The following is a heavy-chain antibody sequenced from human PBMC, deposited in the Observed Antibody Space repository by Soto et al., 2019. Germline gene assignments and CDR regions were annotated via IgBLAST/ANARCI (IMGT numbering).Heavy chain of an antibody. CDR1: GYTFTSNY. V-gene: IGHV1-46*01. CDR2: VNPSDSST. Sequence: GASVKVSFKASGYTFTSNYIHWVRQAPGQGLEWMGVVNPSDSSTSYAQKFQGRVTMTRDTSTSTVYMELSSLTSEDTAVYYCARVLAVAGNRLDYWGQGTLVTVSS. D-gene: IGHD6-19*01. J-gene: IGHJ4*02. CDR3: ARVLAVAGNRLDY.